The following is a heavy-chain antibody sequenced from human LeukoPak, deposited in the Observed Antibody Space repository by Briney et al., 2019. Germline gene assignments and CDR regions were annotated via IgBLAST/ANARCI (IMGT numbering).Heavy chain of an antibody. D-gene: IGHD6-19*01. CDR3: GRDHPKQWLAPGY. V-gene: IGHV1-3*01. CDR2: INAGNGNT. Sequence: EASVKVSCKASGYTFTSYAMHWVRQAPGQRLEWMGWINAGNGNTKYSQKFQGRVTITRDTSTSTAYMELSSLRSEDTAVYYCGRDHPKQWLAPGYWGQGTLVTISS. J-gene: IGHJ4*02. CDR1: GYTFTSYA.